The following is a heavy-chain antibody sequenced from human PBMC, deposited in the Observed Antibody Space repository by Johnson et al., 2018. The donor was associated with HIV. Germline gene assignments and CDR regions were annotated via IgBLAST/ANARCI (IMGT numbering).Heavy chain of an antibody. CDR1: GFTFSSYA. Sequence: EVQLVESGGGLVQPGGSLRLSCAASGFTFSSYAMHWVRQAPGKGLEWVANIKQDGGEKYYVDSVKGRFTISRDNSKNTLYLQMNSLRAEDTAVYYCARDRRGHLSWSSDAFDIWGQGTMVTVSS. J-gene: IGHJ3*02. CDR3: ARDRRGHLSWSSDAFDI. CDR2: IKQDGGEK. V-gene: IGHV3-7*01. D-gene: IGHD6-13*01.